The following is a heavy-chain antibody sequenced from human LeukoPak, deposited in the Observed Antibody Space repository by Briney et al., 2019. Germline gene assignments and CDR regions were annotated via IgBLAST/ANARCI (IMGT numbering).Heavy chain of an antibody. V-gene: IGHV4-39*01. Sequence: SETLSLTCTVSGGSISTNTYYWGWIRQPPGKALEWIGSIYYSGSTYYNPSLKSRVTITVDTSKNQFSLKLSSVTAADTAVYYCARAPKYYGSGFDPWGQGTLVTVSS. D-gene: IGHD3-10*01. CDR3: ARAPKYYGSGFDP. J-gene: IGHJ5*02. CDR2: IYYSGST. CDR1: GGSISTNTYY.